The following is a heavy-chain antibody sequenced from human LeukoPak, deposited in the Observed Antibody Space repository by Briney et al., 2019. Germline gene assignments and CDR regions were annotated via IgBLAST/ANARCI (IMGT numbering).Heavy chain of an antibody. CDR3: ARLEPLATVASYWYHPLDV. Sequence: PSETLSLTCAVSGASITNSYWSWIRQPPEKGLEYIGYFHYSGSTDYNPSLKSRVTISLDTSKNQFSLKVTSVIAADTAVYYCARLEPLATVASYWYHPLDVWGQGTTVTVS. CDR1: GASITNSY. CDR2: FHYSGST. J-gene: IGHJ6*02. D-gene: IGHD1-26*01. V-gene: IGHV4-59*08.